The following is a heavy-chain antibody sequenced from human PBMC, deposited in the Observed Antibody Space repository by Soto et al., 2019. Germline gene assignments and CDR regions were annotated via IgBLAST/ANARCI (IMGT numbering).Heavy chain of an antibody. CDR1: GYTLTELS. J-gene: IGHJ6*02. CDR3: ARDRGWFGELSPLYGMDV. V-gene: IGHV1-24*01. D-gene: IGHD3-10*01. CDR2: FDPEDGET. Sequence: ASVKVSCKVSGYTLTELSMHWVRQAPGKGLEWMGGFDPEDGETIYAQKFQGRVTMTEDTSTDTAYMELSSLRSEDTAVYYCARDRGWFGELSPLYGMDVWGQGTTVTVSS.